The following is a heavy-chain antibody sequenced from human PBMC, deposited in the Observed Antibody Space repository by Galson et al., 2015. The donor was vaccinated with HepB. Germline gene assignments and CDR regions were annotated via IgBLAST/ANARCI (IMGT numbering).Heavy chain of an antibody. J-gene: IGHJ4*02. D-gene: IGHD3-10*01. CDR3: AKVGGSRVHFFDY. CDR1: GFTFSSYA. V-gene: IGHV3-23*01. Sequence: SLRLSCAASGFTFSSYAMSWVRQAPGKGLEWVSAISGSGGSTYYADSVKGRFTISRDNSKNTLYLQMNSLRAEDTAVYYCAKVGGSRVHFFDYWGQGTLVTVSS. CDR2: ISGSGGST.